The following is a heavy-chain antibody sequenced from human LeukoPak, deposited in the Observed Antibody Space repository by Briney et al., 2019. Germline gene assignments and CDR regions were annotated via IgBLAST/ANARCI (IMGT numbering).Heavy chain of an antibody. Sequence: PSETLSFTCTVSGGSISSSSYYWGWIRQPPGKGPEWIGSIYYSGSTYYNPSLKSRVTISVDTSKNQFSLKLSSVTAADTAVYYCARHQFPVYIADWGQGTLVTVSS. CDR1: GGSISSSSYY. V-gene: IGHV4-39*01. J-gene: IGHJ4*02. D-gene: IGHD6-13*01. CDR2: IYYSGST. CDR3: ARHQFPVYIAD.